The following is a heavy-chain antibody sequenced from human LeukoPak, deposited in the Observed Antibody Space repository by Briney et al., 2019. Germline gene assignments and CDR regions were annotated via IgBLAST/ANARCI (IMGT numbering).Heavy chain of an antibody. V-gene: IGHV1-2*02. Sequence: ASVKVSCKASGYTFTGYYMHWVRQAPGQRLEWMGWINPNSGGTNYAQKFQGRVTMTRDTSISTAYMELSRLRSDDTAVYYCARDRGDIVATIDDYWGQGTLVTVSS. D-gene: IGHD5-12*01. J-gene: IGHJ4*02. CDR3: ARDRGDIVATIDDY. CDR1: GYTFTGYY. CDR2: INPNSGGT.